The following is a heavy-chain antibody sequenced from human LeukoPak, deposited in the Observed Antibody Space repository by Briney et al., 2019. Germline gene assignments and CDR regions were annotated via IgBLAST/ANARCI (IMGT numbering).Heavy chain of an antibody. V-gene: IGHV4-39*01. Sequence: SETLSLTCSVSGGSINSSSYYWGWIRQPPGRGLEWIGSIYYTGTTYYNPSLKSRATVSVDKSKNQFSLNLTSVTAADTAVYYCARQYTMIVVVMGWGQGTLVTVSS. CDR2: IYYTGTT. J-gene: IGHJ4*02. CDR3: ARQYTMIVVVMG. CDR1: GGSINSSSYY. D-gene: IGHD3-22*01.